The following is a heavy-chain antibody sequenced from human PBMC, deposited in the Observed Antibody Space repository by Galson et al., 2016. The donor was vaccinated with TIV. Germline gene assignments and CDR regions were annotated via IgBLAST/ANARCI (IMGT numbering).Heavy chain of an antibody. CDR1: GYTLSSYS. CDR3: ARIPTKTFDFWSGYDNQFHMDL. CDR2: ISGYNGNT. J-gene: IGHJ6*03. V-gene: IGHV1-18*04. Sequence: SVKVSCKASGYTLSSYSLNWVRQAPGQGLEWVGWISGYNGNTNSAQKVQVRVTMTTDTSINTAYLELKRLTSDDTAVYYCARIPTKTFDFWSGYDNQFHMDLWGKGTTVTVSS. D-gene: IGHD3-3*01.